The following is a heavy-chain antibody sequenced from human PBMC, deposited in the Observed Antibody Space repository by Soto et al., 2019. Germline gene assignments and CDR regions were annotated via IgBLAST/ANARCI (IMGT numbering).Heavy chain of an antibody. CDR2: INPNSGGT. CDR1: GYTFTGYY. D-gene: IGHD3-3*01. CDR3: ARDRGGPIFGVDWYMDV. V-gene: IGHV1-2*04. J-gene: IGHJ6*03. Sequence: GASVKVSCKASGYTFTGYYMHWVRQAPGQGLEWMGWINPNSGGTNYAQKFQGWVTMTRDTSISTAYMELSRLRSDDTAVYYCARDRGGPIFGVDWYMDVWGKGTTVTVSS.